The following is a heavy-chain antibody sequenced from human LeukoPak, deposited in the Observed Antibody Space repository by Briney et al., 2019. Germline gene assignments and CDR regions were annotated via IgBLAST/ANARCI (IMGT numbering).Heavy chain of an antibody. CDR2: INWNGGST. CDR3: ARDRGAYYDFWSGYPDY. J-gene: IGHJ4*02. Sequence: GGSLRLSCAASGFTFDDYGMSWVRQAPGKGLEWVSGINWNGGSTGYADSVKGRFTISRDNAKNSLYLQMNSLRAEDTALYYCARDRGAYYDFWSGYPDYWGQGTLVTVSS. D-gene: IGHD3-3*01. CDR1: GFTFDDYG. V-gene: IGHV3-20*04.